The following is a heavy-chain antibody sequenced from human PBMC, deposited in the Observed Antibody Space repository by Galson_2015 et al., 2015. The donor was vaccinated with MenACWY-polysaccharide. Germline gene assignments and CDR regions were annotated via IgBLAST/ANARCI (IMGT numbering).Heavy chain of an antibody. J-gene: IGHJ4*02. CDR1: GLTLGSSG. V-gene: IGHV3-23*01. D-gene: IGHD3-10*01. CDR2: LSPTTGNT. Sequence: SLRLSGAGSGLTLGSSGTRWARQGPGKGVEWVSGLSPTTGNTYYTDSVRGRFTFSRDNFKNTLYLQMDSLRAEDTALYYCTKGAAHYGSGNYYDYWGQGTQVTVSS. CDR3: TKGAAHYGSGNYYDY.